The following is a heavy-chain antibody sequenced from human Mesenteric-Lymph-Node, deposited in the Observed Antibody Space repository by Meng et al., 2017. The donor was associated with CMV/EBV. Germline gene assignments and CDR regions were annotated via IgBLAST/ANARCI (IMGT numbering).Heavy chain of an antibody. CDR2: IIPIFGTA. CDR3: ARGVPFEKFNYGLDV. D-gene: IGHD3-9*01. CDR1: GGTFSSYA. Sequence: SVKVSCKASGGTFSSYAISWVRQAPGQGLEWMGGIIPIFGTANYAQKFQGRVTITADKSTNTAYMDLSSLRSEDTAVYFCARGVPFEKFNYGLDVWGQGTTVTVSS. J-gene: IGHJ6*02. V-gene: IGHV1-69*06.